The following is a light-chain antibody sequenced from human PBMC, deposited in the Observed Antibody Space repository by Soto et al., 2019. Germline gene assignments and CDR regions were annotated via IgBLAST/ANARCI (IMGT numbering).Light chain of an antibody. V-gene: IGKV3-15*01. CDR2: GAS. J-gene: IGKJ5*01. CDR3: QQYNGWPIT. Sequence: EIVMTQSPASLSVSPRETATLSCRASQSINRYLAWYQHKPGQAPRLLIHGASTRATGVPARFSGSGSGTEFTLTISSLQSEDFAVYYCQQYNGWPITFGQVTRLEIK. CDR1: QSINRY.